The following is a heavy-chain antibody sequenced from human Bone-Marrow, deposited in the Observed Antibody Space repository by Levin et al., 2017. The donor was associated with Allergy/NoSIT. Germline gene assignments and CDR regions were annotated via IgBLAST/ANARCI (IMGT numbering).Heavy chain of an antibody. J-gene: IGHJ6*02. CDR3: VRSPGGSETYYHPYYDYHGLDV. Sequence: ASVKVSCQASGNTFAVYFLHWVRQAPGQGPEWMGWINPHSGDTVYAQKFQGRVTMTRDTSINTAYMHLSRLRSDDTAIYYCVRSPGGSETYYHPYYDYHGLDVWGQGTTVAVSS. V-gene: IGHV1-2*02. D-gene: IGHD3-10*01. CDR2: INPHSGDT. CDR1: GNTFAVYF.